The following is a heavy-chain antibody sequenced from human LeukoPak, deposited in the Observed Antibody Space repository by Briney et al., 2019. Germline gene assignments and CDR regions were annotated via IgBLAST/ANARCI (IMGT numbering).Heavy chain of an antibody. CDR2: IYTSGSN. J-gene: IGHJ6*03. CDR1: GGSFSGYY. V-gene: IGHV4-4*07. CDR3: AREVADYGGYYYYHYMDV. D-gene: IGHD4-23*01. Sequence: SETLSLTCAVYGGSFSGYYWSWIRQPAGKGLEWIGRIYTSGSNNYNPSLKSRVTMSVDTSKNRFSLKLSSVTAADTAMYYCAREVADYGGYYYYHYMDVWGKGTTVTISS.